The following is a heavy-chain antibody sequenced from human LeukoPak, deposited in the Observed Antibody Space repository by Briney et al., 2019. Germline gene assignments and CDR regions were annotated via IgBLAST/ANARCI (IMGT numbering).Heavy chain of an antibody. J-gene: IGHJ4*02. CDR3: AKDMHYDILTPYFDY. V-gene: IGHV3-9*01. D-gene: IGHD3-9*01. CDR1: GFTFDDYA. Sequence: GRSLRLSCAASGFTFDDYAMHWVRQAPGKGLEWVSGISWNSGSIGYADSVKGRFTISRDNAKNSLYLQMNSLRAEDTALYYCAKDMHYDILTPYFDYWGRGTLVTVSS. CDR2: ISWNSGSI.